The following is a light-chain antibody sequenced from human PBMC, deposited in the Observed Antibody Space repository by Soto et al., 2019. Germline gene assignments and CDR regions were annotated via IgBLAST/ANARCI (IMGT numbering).Light chain of an antibody. CDR3: LQYHNLWA. J-gene: IGKJ1*01. Sequence: IVMTQSPASLSVSPVERGTLSCRASQNIYSNIAWYQQRPGQAPRLLIYRASTRATGVPARFSGSGSGTDFTLTISSLQSEDFTVYSCLQYHNLWAFGQGTKVDIK. V-gene: IGKV3-15*01. CDR1: QNIYSN. CDR2: RAS.